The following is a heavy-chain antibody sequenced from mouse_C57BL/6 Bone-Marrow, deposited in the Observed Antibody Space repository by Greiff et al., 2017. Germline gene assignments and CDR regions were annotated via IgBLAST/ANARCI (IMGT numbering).Heavy chain of an antibody. Sequence: QVQLQQSGAELVRPGASVTMSCKASGYTFTSYTMHWVQQRPGQGLEWIGDINPSGGSTKYNPNIKDKATLTADKSSSPAYMQLSSLTAEYSAVNYCARMGYDGYYAMDYWGQGTSVTVSS. CDR3: ARMGYDGYYAMDY. D-gene: IGHD2-3*01. V-gene: IGHV1-4*01. CDR2: INPSGGST. J-gene: IGHJ4*01. CDR1: GYTFTSYT.